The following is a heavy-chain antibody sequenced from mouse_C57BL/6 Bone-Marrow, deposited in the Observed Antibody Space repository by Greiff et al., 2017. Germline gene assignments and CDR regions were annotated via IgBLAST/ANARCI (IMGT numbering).Heavy chain of an antibody. J-gene: IGHJ3*01. Sequence: QVQLQQSGAELVMPGASVKLSCKASGYTFTSYWMHWVKQRPGQGLEWIGEIDPSDSYTNYNQKFKGKSTLTVDKSSSTAYMQLSRLTSEDSAVYYCARGYGKGRFAYWGQGTLVTVSA. V-gene: IGHV1-69*01. CDR3: ARGYGKGRFAY. CDR2: IDPSDSYT. D-gene: IGHD2-1*01. CDR1: GYTFTSYW.